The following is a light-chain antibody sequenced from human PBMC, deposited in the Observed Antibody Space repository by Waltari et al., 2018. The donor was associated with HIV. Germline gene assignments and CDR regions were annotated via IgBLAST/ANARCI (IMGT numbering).Light chain of an antibody. Sequence: EIVMTQSPATLSVSPGERATLSCRASQRVSSNLAWYQQKPGQAPRLLIYGASTRASGNPVRFSGSGSGTEFTLTISSLQSEDFAVYYCQQYNNWPPLTFGGGTKVEIK. CDR2: GAS. J-gene: IGKJ4*01. CDR1: QRVSSN. CDR3: QQYNNWPPLT. V-gene: IGKV3-15*01.